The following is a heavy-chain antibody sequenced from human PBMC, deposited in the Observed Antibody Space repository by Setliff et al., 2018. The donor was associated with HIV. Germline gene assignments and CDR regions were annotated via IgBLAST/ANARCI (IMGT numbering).Heavy chain of an antibody. CDR2: IANKADSHTI. CDR3: AKDFIWFGEYYYYGMDV. CDR1: GFTFSDHY. J-gene: IGHJ6*02. Sequence: GGSLRLSCAASGFTFSDHYMDWVRQSPGKGLEWVGRIANKADSHTIQYAASVQGRFTISRDDSKNSLYLKMNSLRAEDTAVYYCAKDFIWFGEYYYYGMDVWGQGTTVTVSS. D-gene: IGHD3-10*01. V-gene: IGHV3-72*01.